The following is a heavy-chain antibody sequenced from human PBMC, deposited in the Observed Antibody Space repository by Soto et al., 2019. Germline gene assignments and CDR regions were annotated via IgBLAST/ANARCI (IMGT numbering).Heavy chain of an antibody. CDR1: GFTFSSYS. CDR3: ARVGSSSSLWAGRSYYYYMDV. J-gene: IGHJ6*03. D-gene: IGHD6-6*01. Sequence: GGSLRLSCAASGFTFSSYSMNWVRQAPGKGLEWVSSISSSSSYIYYADSVKGRFTISRDNAKNSLYLQMNSLRAEDTAVYYCARVGSSSSLWAGRSYYYYMDVWGKGTTVTVSS. CDR2: ISSSSSYI. V-gene: IGHV3-21*01.